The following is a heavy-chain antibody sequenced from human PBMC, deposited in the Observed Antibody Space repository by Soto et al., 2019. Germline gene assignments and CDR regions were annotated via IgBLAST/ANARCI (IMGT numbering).Heavy chain of an antibody. Sequence: QITLRESGPTLVKPTQTITLTCTFSGFSLNTAGAGVGWIRQPPGKALEWLAVIYWNDDKRFSPSLKSKLTITKDTSRNQVVLTMTNLDPVDTATYYCAHRGYGDYPRDNWFDPWGQGTLVTVSS. CDR1: GFSLNTAGAG. V-gene: IGHV2-5*01. D-gene: IGHD4-17*01. J-gene: IGHJ5*02. CDR2: IYWNDDK. CDR3: AHRGYGDYPRDNWFDP.